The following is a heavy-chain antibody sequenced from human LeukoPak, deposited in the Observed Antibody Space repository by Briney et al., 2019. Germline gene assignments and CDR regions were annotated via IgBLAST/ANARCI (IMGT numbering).Heavy chain of an antibody. CDR3: AKDIAGIAVAGFDY. J-gene: IGHJ4*02. V-gene: IGHV3-9*01. CDR1: GFTFDDYA. D-gene: IGHD6-19*01. CDR2: ISWNSGSI. Sequence: PGRSLRLSCAASGFTFDDYAMHWVRQAPGKGLEWVSGISWNSGSIGYADSVKGRFTISRDNAKNPLYLQMNSLRAEDTALYYCAKDIAGIAVAGFDYWGQGTLVTVSS.